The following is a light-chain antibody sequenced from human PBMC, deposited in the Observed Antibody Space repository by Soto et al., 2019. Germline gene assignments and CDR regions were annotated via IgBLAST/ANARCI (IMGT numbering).Light chain of an antibody. V-gene: IGLV4-60*03. Sequence: QSVLTQSSSASASLGSSVKLTCTLSSGHSSYIIAWHQQQPGKAPRYLMKLEGSGSYNKGSGVPDCFSGSSSGADRYLTISNLQSEDEADYYCETWDSNTVVFGGGTKVTVL. J-gene: IGLJ2*01. CDR2: LEGSGSY. CDR1: SGHSSYI. CDR3: ETWDSNTVV.